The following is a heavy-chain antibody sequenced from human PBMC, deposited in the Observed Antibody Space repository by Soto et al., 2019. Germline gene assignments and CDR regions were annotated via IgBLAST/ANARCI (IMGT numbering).Heavy chain of an antibody. D-gene: IGHD5-18*01. V-gene: IGHV1-18*01. CDR1: GYSFSNYG. CDR2: ISTYNGDT. CDR3: ARETTMGHLAGFDP. Sequence: ASVKVSCKASGYSFSNYGISWVREAPGQGLEWMGWISTYNGDTDYPQKVQGRVTMTTDTSTSTAYLEVRSLSSDDTAVYYCARETTMGHLAGFDPWGQGTLVTVSS. J-gene: IGHJ5*02.